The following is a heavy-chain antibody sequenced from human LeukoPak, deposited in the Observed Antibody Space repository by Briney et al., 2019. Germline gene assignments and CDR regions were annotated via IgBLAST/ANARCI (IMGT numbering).Heavy chain of an antibody. CDR1: GFTFTNHG. Sequence: GGSLRLSCAASGFTFTNHGFHWVRQAPGKGLEWVANIKPDGSDQYYVDSVKGRFTISRDNAKNSLYLQMNSLRAEDTAVYYCARWSLGDYWGQGTLVTVSS. V-gene: IGHV3-7*01. CDR2: IKPDGSDQ. D-gene: IGHD1-26*01. J-gene: IGHJ4*02. CDR3: ARWSLGDY.